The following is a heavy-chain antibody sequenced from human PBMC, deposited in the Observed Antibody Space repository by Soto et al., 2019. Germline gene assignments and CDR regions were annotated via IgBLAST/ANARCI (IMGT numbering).Heavy chain of an antibody. Sequence: QVLLVQSGAEVKKPGASVKVACKASGYTFTNYGISWVRQAPGQGLEWLGWISTYNGDRDFAQKVQGRVTMTTDTSTTPAYMELRSLRSDDTAVYYCARSRAGGTWEQYPSFYFDYWGQGALVTVSS. CDR2: ISTYNGDR. D-gene: IGHD1-26*01. J-gene: IGHJ4*02. CDR1: GYTFTNYG. CDR3: ARSRAGGTWEQYPSFYFDY. V-gene: IGHV1-18*01.